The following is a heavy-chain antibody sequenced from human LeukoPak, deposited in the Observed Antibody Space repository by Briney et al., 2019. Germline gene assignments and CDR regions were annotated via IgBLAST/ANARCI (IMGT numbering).Heavy chain of an antibody. CDR1: GYTLGDYY. V-gene: IGHV1-2*02. J-gene: IGHJ4*02. D-gene: IGHD2-2*01. Sequence: GASVKVSCKAAGYTLGDYYMHWVRQAPGQGLEWMGWINPNSGLTNYAQRFQGRVTVTADTSVNTAYMHLTGLTSDDSAVYYCARDIVVVPAVDAEDCWGQGTLVIVSS. CDR3: ARDIVVVPAVDAEDC. CDR2: INPNSGLT.